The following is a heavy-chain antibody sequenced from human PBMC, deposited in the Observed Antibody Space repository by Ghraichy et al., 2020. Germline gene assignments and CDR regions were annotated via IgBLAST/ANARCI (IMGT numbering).Heavy chain of an antibody. Sequence: GGSLRLSCAASGFTFSSYAMSWVRQAPGKGLEWVSAISGSGGSTYYADSVKGRFTISRDNSKNTLYLQMNSLRAEDTAVYYCAKDKQPSYNYYYYGMDVWGQGTTVTVSS. CDR1: GFTFSSYA. D-gene: IGHD5-18*01. CDR3: AKDKQPSYNYYYYGMDV. J-gene: IGHJ6*02. V-gene: IGHV3-23*01. CDR2: ISGSGGST.